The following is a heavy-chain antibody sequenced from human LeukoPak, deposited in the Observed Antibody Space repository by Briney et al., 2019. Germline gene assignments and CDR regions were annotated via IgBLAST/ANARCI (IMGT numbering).Heavy chain of an antibody. V-gene: IGHV1-2*02. CDR2: INPNSGGT. D-gene: IGHD6-19*01. CDR1: GYTFTGYY. CDR3: ARAQGIAVAGTFDY. J-gene: IGHJ4*02. Sequence: ASVKVSCKASGYTFTGYYMHWVRQAPGQGLEWMGWINPNSGGTNYAQKFQGRVTMTRDTSISTAYMELSRLRSDYTAVYYCARAQGIAVAGTFDYWGQGTLVTVSS.